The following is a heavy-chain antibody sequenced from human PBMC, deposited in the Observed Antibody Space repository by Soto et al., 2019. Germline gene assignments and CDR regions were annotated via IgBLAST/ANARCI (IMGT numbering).Heavy chain of an antibody. D-gene: IGHD2-21*01. CDR2: IVVGSGKT. V-gene: IGHV1-58*02. CDR3: AKTVDSGSYDFGGPTG. J-gene: IGHJ4*02. CDR1: GFTFSPSA. Sequence: SVKVSCKASGFTFSPSAIQWVRQARGQPLEWIGWIVVGSGKTDYTHNLQARVTITRDKSTSTAYMELSGLRSEDTAVYYCAKTVDSGSYDFGGPTGWGQGNMVTVYS.